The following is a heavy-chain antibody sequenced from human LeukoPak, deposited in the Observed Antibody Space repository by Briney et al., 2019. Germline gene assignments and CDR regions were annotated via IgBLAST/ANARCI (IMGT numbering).Heavy chain of an antibody. J-gene: IGHJ5*02. CDR1: GASISSSGYY. V-gene: IGHV4-39*07. Sequence: SETLSLTCTVSGASISSSGYYWGWIRQPPGKGLEWIGEINHSGSTNYNPSLKSRVTISVDTSKNQFSLKLSSVTAADTAVYYCARVPSSWYYYWFDPWGQGTLVTVSS. CDR3: ARVPSSWYYYWFDP. D-gene: IGHD6-13*01. CDR2: INHSGST.